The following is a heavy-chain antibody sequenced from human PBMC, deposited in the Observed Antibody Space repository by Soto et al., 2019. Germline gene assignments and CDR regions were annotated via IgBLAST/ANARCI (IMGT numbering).Heavy chain of an antibody. Sequence: QVQLVQSGAEVKKPGASVKVSCKASGYTFTSYGISWVRQAPGQGLEWMGWICAYNGNTNYAQKLQGRVTMTTDTSTSTAYMELRSLRSDDTAVYYCARDRSSTTLHPGEVAYWGQGTLVTVSS. CDR1: GYTFTSYG. CDR2: ICAYNGNT. J-gene: IGHJ4*02. V-gene: IGHV1-18*01. CDR3: ARDRSSTTLHPGEVAY. D-gene: IGHD2-2*01.